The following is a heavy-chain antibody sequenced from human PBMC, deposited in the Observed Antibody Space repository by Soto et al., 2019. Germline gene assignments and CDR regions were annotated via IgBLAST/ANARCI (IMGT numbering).Heavy chain of an antibody. J-gene: IGHJ5*02. CDR2: IYYSGST. V-gene: IGHV4-59*08. D-gene: IGHD5-12*01. CDR3: ASLLDVNIVATAGFDP. CDR1: GGSISSYY. Sequence: SETLSLTCTVSGGSISSYYWSWIRQPPGKGLEWIGYIYYSGSTNYNPSLKSRVTISVDTSKNQFSLKLSSVTAADTAVYYCASLLDVNIVATAGFDPWGQGTLVTVSS.